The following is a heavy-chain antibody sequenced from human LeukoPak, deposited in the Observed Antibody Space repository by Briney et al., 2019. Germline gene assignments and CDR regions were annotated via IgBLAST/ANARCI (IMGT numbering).Heavy chain of an antibody. Sequence: PSETLSLTCVVYGGSFSGYYWSWVRQAPGKGLECVSVIYSGGNTYYADSVEGRFTISRDNSKNTLYLQMNSLRSEDTAVYYCARGSRSSWYGHDYWGQGTLVTVSS. CDR2: IYSGGNT. V-gene: IGHV3-53*05. D-gene: IGHD6-13*01. CDR3: ARGSRSSWYGHDY. CDR1: GGSFSGYY. J-gene: IGHJ4*02.